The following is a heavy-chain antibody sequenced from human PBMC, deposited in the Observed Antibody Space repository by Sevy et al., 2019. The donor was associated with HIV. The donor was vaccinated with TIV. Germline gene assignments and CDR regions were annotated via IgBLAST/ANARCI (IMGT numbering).Heavy chain of an antibody. D-gene: IGHD1-7*01. CDR1: GFTFSDYG. Sequence: GGSLRLSCAASGFTFSDYGMHWVRQAPGKGLEWVAVIWSDGSNKYYGDSVKGRFTISKDSSKKTLFLQMNSLRVDDTAVYYCAREERSGTTTSFDYWGQGALVTVSS. CDR3: AREERSGTTTSFDY. J-gene: IGHJ4*02. CDR2: IWSDGSNK. V-gene: IGHV3-33*01.